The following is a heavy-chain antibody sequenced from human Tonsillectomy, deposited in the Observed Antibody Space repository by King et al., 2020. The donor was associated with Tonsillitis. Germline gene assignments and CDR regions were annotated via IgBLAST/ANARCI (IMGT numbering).Heavy chain of an antibody. CDR3: ASRYFYDSSGYYDRGAFNI. D-gene: IGHD3-22*01. Sequence: LVPSGAAVKKPGESLKLSCKGSGHSFTNYWIGWVRQMPGKGLEWMGIIYPGDSETRYSPSFKGQVTISADKSISTAYLLWTSLKASDTAMYYCASRYFYDSSGYYDRGAFNIWGQGTLVTVSA. J-gene: IGHJ3*02. CDR1: GHSFTNYW. CDR2: IYPGDSET. V-gene: IGHV5-51*03.